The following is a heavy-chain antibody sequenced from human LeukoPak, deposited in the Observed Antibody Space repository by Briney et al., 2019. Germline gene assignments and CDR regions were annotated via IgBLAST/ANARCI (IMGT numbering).Heavy chain of an antibody. D-gene: IGHD6-6*01. CDR3: ARGTGYSSSLFDP. CDR2: IYYSGST. V-gene: IGHV4-59*12. Sequence: ASETLSLTCTVSGGSISSYYWSWIRQPPGKGLEWIGYIYYSGSTNYNPSLKSRVTISVDTSKNQFSLKLSSVTAADTAVYYCARGTGYSSSLFDPWGQGTLVTVSS. J-gene: IGHJ5*02. CDR1: GGSISSYY.